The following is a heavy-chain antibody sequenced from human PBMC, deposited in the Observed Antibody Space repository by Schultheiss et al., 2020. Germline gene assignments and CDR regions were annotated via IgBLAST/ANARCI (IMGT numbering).Heavy chain of an antibody. Sequence: SATLSLTCAVSGGSISSDNWWSWVRQPPGKGLEWIGEIYHSGSTNYSPSLKSRVTMSVDKSKNQFSLKLNSVTAADTATYYCARVDYGDYSRDSWGQGTL. CDR2: IYHSGST. V-gene: IGHV4-4*02. CDR3: ARVDYGDYSRDS. CDR1: GGSISSDNW. D-gene: IGHD4-17*01. J-gene: IGHJ4*02.